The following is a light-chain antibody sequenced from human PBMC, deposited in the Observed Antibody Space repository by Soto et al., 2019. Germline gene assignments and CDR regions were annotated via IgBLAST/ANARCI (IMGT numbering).Light chain of an antibody. J-gene: IGKJ4*01. CDR2: ATS. CDR1: QPLGAW. CDR3: QQADISQLT. V-gene: IGKV1-12*01. Sequence: DIQMTQFPSSVSASVGDRVTITCRASQPLGAWLAWYQQEPGKAPKLLIYATSTLETGVPSRFSGSGSGTQFTLTISSLQPEDFATYYCQQADISQLTFGGGTRVEIK.